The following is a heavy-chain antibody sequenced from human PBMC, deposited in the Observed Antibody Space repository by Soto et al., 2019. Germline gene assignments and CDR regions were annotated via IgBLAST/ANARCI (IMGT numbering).Heavy chain of an antibody. CDR3: ARSGRIGSSGSYSYYYYGMDV. V-gene: IGHV1-18*01. J-gene: IGHJ6*02. CDR1: GYTFTSYG. D-gene: IGHD1-26*01. Sequence: ASVKVSCKASGYTFTSYGISWVRQAPGQGLEWMGWISAYNGNTKYSQKFQGRVTITRDTSASTAYMELSSLRSEDTAVYYCARSGRIGSSGSYSYYYYGMDVWGQGTTVTVSS. CDR2: ISAYNGNT.